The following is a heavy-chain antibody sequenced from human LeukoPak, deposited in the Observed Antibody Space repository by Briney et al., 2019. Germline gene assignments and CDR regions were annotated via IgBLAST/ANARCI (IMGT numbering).Heavy chain of an antibody. J-gene: IGHJ3*02. D-gene: IGHD2-15*01. CDR2: IYYTGST. CDR3: ARRFGSNSKAGAFDI. Sequence: SETLSLTCTVSGGSISSSSYYWGWLRQSPGKGLEWTGTIYYTGSTYYNPSLKSRVTISVDTPKNQFSPKLSSMTAADTAVYYCARRFGSNSKAGAFDIWGQGTMVTVSS. CDR1: GGSISSSSYY. V-gene: IGHV4-39*01.